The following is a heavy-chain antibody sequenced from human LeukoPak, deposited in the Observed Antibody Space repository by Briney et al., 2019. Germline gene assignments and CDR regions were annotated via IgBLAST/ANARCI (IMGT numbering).Heavy chain of an antibody. D-gene: IGHD3-10*01. J-gene: IGHJ4*02. CDR1: GFTLSSHW. V-gene: IGHV3-74*01. CDR2: INSDGGTT. Sequence: GGSLRLSCAASGFTLSSHWMHWVRQAPGKGLVWVSGINSDGGTTTYADSVKGRFTISRDNAKNTLYLQMNNLRAEDTAIYYCATDSYVSGSYYRLFYWGQGTLVTVSS. CDR3: ATDSYVSGSYYRLFY.